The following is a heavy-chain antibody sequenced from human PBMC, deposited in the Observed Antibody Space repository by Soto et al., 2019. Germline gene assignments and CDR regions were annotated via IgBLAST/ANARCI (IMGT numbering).Heavy chain of an antibody. Sequence: QITLKESGPTLVKPTQTLTLTCTFSGFALSTSGVGVGWIRQPPGKALEWLAVINWTDGKRYSPSLKSRLTIIKDTSKNQVVLTMTNMDPVDTATYYCAHSPTTVVTPSCWFDSWGQGTLVTVSS. CDR3: AHSPTTVVTPSCWFDS. V-gene: IGHV2-5*01. J-gene: IGHJ5*01. CDR2: INWTDGK. D-gene: IGHD4-17*01. CDR1: GFALSTSGVG.